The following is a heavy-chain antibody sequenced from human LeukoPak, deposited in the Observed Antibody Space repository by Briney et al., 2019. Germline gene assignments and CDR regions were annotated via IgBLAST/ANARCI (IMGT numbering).Heavy chain of an antibody. V-gene: IGHV3-15*01. CDR1: GFTLSNAW. D-gene: IGHD2-21*02. J-gene: IGHJ4*02. CDR3: AKDDCGDNCYPDY. CDR2: IKSKTDGGTT. Sequence: GGSLRLSCAASGFTLSNAWMSWVRQAPGKGLEWVGRIKSKTDGGTTDYAAPVKGRFTISRDNAKNTLYLQMNSLRPEDTAVYYCAKDDCGDNCYPDYWGQGTLVTVSS.